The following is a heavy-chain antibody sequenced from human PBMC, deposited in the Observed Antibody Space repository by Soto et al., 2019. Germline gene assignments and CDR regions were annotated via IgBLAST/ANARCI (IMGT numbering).Heavy chain of an antibody. CDR2: IYYSGST. D-gene: IGHD3-22*01. CDR3: ARRDCYDRHTGMDV. CDR1: GGSISSYY. V-gene: IGHV4-59*01. J-gene: IGHJ6*02. Sequence: PSETLSLTCTVSGGSISSYYWSWIRQPPGKGLEWIGYIYYSGSTNYNPSLKSRVTISVDTSKSQFSLKLSSVTAADTAVYYCARRDCYDRHTGMDVWGQGTTVTVSS.